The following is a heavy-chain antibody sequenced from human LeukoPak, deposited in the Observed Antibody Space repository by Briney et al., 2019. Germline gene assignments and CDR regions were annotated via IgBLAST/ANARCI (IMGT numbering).Heavy chain of an antibody. CDR2: INHSGST. Sequence: PSETLSLTCTVSGGSISSGGYYWSWIRQPPGKGLEWIGEINHSGSTNYNPSLKSRVTISVDTSKNQFSLKLSSVTAADTAVYYCARTQWRRAGNYFDYWGQGTLVTVSS. V-gene: IGHV4-39*07. CDR3: ARTQWRRAGNYFDY. CDR1: GGSISSGGYY. J-gene: IGHJ4*02. D-gene: IGHD6-13*01.